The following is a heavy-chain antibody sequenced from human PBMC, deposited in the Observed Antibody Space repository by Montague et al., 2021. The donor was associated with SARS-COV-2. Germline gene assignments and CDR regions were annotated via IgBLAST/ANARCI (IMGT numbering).Heavy chain of an antibody. Sequence: SETLSLTCTVSGGSISSSSYYWGWIRQPPGKGLEWVGSIYYSGSTYYNPSLKSRVTISVDTSKNQFSLKLSSVTAADTAVYYCASSAMAVPASPYYYGIDLWGQGTTVTVSS. CDR1: GGSISSSSYY. CDR2: IYYSGST. CDR3: ASSAMAVPASPYYYGIDL. D-gene: IGHD5-24*01. J-gene: IGHJ6*02. V-gene: IGHV4-39*01.